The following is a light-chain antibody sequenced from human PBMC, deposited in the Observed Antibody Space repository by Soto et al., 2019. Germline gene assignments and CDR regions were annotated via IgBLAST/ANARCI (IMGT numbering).Light chain of an antibody. CDR2: AAS. CDR3: QQSYNTPFT. CDR1: QTISSY. J-gene: IGKJ3*01. V-gene: IGKV1-39*01. Sequence: DIQMTQSPSSLSASVGDRVTITCRASQTISSYLNWYQQKPGKAPKLLIYAASSLQRGVPSRFGGSGSGTDFTLTISSLQPEDFATYYCQQSYNTPFTFGPGTKVDIK.